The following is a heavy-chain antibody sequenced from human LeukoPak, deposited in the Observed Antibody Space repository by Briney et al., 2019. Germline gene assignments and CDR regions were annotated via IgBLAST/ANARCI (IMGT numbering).Heavy chain of an antibody. V-gene: IGHV3-74*01. J-gene: IGHJ4*02. CDR2: INSDGSTT. CDR3: ASDSVPFSAMPLGY. Sequence: GGSLRLSCAASGFTFSSYWMHWVRQAPGKGLVWVSRINSDGSTTNYADSVKGRFTISRDNAENTLYLQMNSLRAEDTAVYYCASDSVPFSAMPLGYWGQGTLVTVSS. D-gene: IGHD2-2*01. CDR1: GFTFSSYW.